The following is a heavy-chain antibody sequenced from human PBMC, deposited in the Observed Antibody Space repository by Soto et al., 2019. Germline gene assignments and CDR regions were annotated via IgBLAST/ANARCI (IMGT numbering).Heavy chain of an antibody. Sequence: KASETLSLTCTVSGGSISSYYWSWIRQPPGKGLEWIGYIYYSGSTNYNPSLKSRVTISVDTSKNQFSLKLSSVTAADTAVYYCARHEYSSSPFDYWGQGTLVTVSS. V-gene: IGHV4-59*08. J-gene: IGHJ4*02. CDR3: ARHEYSSSPFDY. CDR2: IYYSGST. D-gene: IGHD6-6*01. CDR1: GGSISSYY.